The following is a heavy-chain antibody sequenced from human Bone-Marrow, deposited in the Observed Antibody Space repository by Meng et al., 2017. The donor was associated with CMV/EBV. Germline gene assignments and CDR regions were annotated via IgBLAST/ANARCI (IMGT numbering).Heavy chain of an antibody. CDR3: ARDSKAAVGWFDP. CDR1: GFTFSSYS. D-gene: IGHD6-13*01. CDR2: ISSSSSYI. Sequence: GGSLRLSCAASGFTFSSYSMNWVRQAPGKGLEWVSSISSSSSYIYYADSVKGRFTISRDNAKNSLYLQMNSLRAEDTAVYYCARDSKAAVGWFDPWGQGTLVTFSS. J-gene: IGHJ5*02. V-gene: IGHV3-21*01.